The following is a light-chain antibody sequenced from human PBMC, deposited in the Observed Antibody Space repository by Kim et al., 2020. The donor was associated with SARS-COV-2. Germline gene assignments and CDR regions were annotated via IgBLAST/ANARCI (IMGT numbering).Light chain of an antibody. J-gene: IGLJ3*02. CDR3: ETWDSNIQV. CDR1: SGHSNYF. Sequence: QPVLTQSSSASASLGSSVKLTCTLSSGHSNYFIAWHQQQPGKAPRFLMKVEGSGSYNKGGGVPDRFSGSRSGADRYLIISNLHSEDEADYYFETWDSNIQVFGGGTQLTVL. V-gene: IGLV4-60*03. CDR2: VEGSGSY.